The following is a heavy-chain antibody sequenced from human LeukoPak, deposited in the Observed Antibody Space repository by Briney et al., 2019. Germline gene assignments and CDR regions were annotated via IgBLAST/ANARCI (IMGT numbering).Heavy chain of an antibody. CDR2: ISCSSSTI. CDR1: GFTFSSYS. CDR3: ARSEDSGWYFELDFDY. Sequence: GGSLRLSCAASGFTFSSYSMSWVRQAPGKGLEWVSYISCSSSTIYYADSVKGRFTISRDNAKNSLYLEMNSLRAEDAAVYYCARSEDSGWYFELDFDYWGQGTLVTVSS. D-gene: IGHD6-19*01. V-gene: IGHV3-48*01. J-gene: IGHJ4*02.